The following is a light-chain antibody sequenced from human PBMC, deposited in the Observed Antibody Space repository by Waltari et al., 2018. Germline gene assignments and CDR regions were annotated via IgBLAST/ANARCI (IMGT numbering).Light chain of an antibody. J-gene: IGLJ3*02. CDR2: SNN. CDR1: TSNIGRQT. V-gene: IGLV1-44*01. CDR3: AAWDDSLNGWV. Sequence: QSVLTQPPSASGTPGQRVTISCSGSTSNIGRQTLNWYQQLPGTAPKLLIYSNNQRPSRVPARFSGSKSGTSASLAISGLRSEDEADYYCAAWDDSLNGWVFGGGTKLTVL.